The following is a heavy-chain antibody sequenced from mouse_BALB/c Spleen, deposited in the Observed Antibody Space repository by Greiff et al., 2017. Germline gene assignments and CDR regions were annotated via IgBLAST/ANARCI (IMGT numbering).Heavy chain of an antibody. Sequence: EVQGVESGGGLVKPGGSLKLSCAASGFTFSSYAMSWVRQTPEKRLEWVASISSGGSTYYPDSVKGRFTISRDNARNILYLQMSSLRSEDTAMYYCARFFTTALYYAMDYWGQGTSVTVSS. CDR1: GFTFSSYA. V-gene: IGHV5-6-5*01. CDR3: ARFFTTALYYAMDY. D-gene: IGHD1-1*01. J-gene: IGHJ4*01. CDR2: ISSGGST.